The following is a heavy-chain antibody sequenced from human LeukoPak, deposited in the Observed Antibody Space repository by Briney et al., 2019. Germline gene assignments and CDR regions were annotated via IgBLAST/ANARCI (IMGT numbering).Heavy chain of an antibody. CDR3: ARDRGGPDY. J-gene: IGHJ4*02. CDR1: GFTVSSNY. Sequence: TGGSLRLSCAASGFTVSSNYMSWVRQAPGKGLEWVAVISYDGSNKYYADSVKGRFTISRDNSKNTLYLQMNSLRAEDTAVYYCARDRGGPDYWGQGTLVTVSS. V-gene: IGHV3-30*03. CDR2: ISYDGSNK.